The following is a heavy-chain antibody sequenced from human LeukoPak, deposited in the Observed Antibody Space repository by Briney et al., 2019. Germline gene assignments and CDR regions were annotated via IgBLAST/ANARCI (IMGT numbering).Heavy chain of an antibody. CDR1: GGSISSSSYY. J-gene: IGHJ4*02. CDR2: IYYSGST. D-gene: IGHD3-10*01. V-gene: IGHV4-39*01. Sequence: SETLSLTCTVSGGSISSSSYYWGWIRQPPGKGLEWIGNIYYSGSTYYNPSLKSRVTISVDTSKNQFSLKLSSVTAADTAVYYCASGDQMVQGVIIHWGQGTLVTVSS. CDR3: ASGDQMVQGVIIH.